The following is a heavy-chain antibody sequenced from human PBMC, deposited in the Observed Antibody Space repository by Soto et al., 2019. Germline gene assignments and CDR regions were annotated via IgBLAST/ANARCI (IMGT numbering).Heavy chain of an antibody. CDR1: GFSLSTSGVG. Sequence: SGPTLVHPTQTLTLTCTFSGFSLSTSGVGVGWIRQPTGKALEWLALIYWNDDKLYSPSLKSRLNITKDTSKNQVVLTMTNMDPVDTATYYCAHSPDYRTPFDXWGQGTLVTVSX. D-gene: IGHD4-4*01. J-gene: IGHJ4*02. V-gene: IGHV2-5*01. CDR3: AHSPDYRTPFDX. CDR2: IYWNDDK.